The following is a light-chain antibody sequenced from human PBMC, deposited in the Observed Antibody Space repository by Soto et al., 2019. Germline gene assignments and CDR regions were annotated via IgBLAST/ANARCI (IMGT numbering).Light chain of an antibody. CDR1: QSVSSSY. J-gene: IGKJ3*01. Sequence: ESVLTQSPGTLSMSPGERATLSCRASQSVSSSYSAWSQQRPGQAPRLRIYGASSRSTGIPDRFSGPASGTDFTRTISTLEPEAVAVYYCQQYGSSPFTFGPGTKVDIK. CDR2: GAS. CDR3: QQYGSSPFT. V-gene: IGKV3-20*01.